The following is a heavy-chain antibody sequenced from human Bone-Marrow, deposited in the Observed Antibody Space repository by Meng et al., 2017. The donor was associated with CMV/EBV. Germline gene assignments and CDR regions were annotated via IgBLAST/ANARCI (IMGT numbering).Heavy chain of an antibody. CDR2: IYYSGST. J-gene: IGHJ6*02. Sequence: SETLSLTCTVSGGSISSSSYYWGWIRQPPGKGLEWIGSIYYSGSTYYNPTLKSRVTISVDTSKNQFSLKLSAVTAADTDVYYCARQQTNSVAAAFPSLYYYYYGMDVWGQGTTVTVSS. CDR3: ARQQTNSVAAAFPSLYYYYYGMDV. CDR1: GGSISSSSYY. V-gene: IGHV4-39*07. D-gene: IGHD6-13*01.